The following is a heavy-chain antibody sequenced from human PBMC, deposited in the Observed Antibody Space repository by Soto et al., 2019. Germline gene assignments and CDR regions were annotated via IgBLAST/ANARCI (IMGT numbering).Heavy chain of an antibody. J-gene: IGHJ4*02. D-gene: IGHD6-13*01. CDR1: GGTFSSFA. V-gene: IGHV1-69*13. Sequence: SVKVSCKASGGTFSSFAINWVRQAPGQGLEWMGGIIPIFGSANYAQKFRGRVTIAADESTTTAYMELSSLRSEDTAVYYCARTDSRPQDFDYWGQGTLVTVS. CDR3: ARTDSRPQDFDY. CDR2: IIPIFGSA.